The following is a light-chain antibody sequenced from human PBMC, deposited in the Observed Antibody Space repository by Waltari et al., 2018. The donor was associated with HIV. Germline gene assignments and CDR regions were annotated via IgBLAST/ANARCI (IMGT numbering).Light chain of an antibody. V-gene: IGLV1-44*01. Sequence: QSVLTQPPSASGTPGQRVTISCSGTRSNIGSNTLNWYQLLPGTAPKLLISNGNERPSGVPGRFSGSRSGASASLAISGLQPEDEADYYCSSWDDRLNGQGVFGGGTKLTVL. J-gene: IGLJ3*02. CDR1: RSNIGSNT. CDR3: SSWDDRLNGQGV. CDR2: NGN.